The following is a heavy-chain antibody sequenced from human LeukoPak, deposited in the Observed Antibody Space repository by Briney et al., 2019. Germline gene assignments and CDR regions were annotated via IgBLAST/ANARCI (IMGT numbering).Heavy chain of an antibody. D-gene: IGHD3-10*01. Sequence: GGSLRLSCAASGFTFSSYAMSWVRQAPGKGLEWVSAISGSGGSTYYADSVKGRFTISRDNSKNTLYLQMNSLRAEDTAVYYCAKSDALMVRGVIIPFDYWGQGTLVTVSS. CDR1: GFTFSSYA. J-gene: IGHJ4*02. V-gene: IGHV3-23*01. CDR3: AKSDALMVRGVIIPFDY. CDR2: ISGSGGST.